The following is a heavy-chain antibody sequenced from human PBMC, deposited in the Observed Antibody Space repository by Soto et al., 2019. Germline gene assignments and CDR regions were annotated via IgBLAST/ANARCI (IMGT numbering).Heavy chain of an antibody. CDR3: ARGSTYRESDY. CDR2: IDPNSGGT. D-gene: IGHD1-26*01. V-gene: IGHV1-2*02. Sequence: QVHLVQSGADVKKPGASVKVSCKASGYTFTEYFMHWVRQAPGQGLEWMGWIDPNSGGTNYSQKFQGRVTMTRDTSITTAYMELRRLRSDDTAVYFCARGSTYRESDYWGQGTLVTVSS. J-gene: IGHJ4*02. CDR1: GYTFTEYF.